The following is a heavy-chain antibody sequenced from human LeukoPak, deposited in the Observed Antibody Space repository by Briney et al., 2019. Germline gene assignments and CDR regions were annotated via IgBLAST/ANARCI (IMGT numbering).Heavy chain of an antibody. V-gene: IGHV1-46*01. CDR1: GYTFTSYY. CDR3: ARVSSGSHPPPRSAFDI. D-gene: IGHD1-26*01. J-gene: IGHJ3*02. CDR2: INPSGGST. Sequence: ASVKVSCKAPGYTFTSYYMHWVRQAPGQGLEWMGIINPSGGSTSYAQKFQGRVTMTRDTSTSTVYMELSSLRSEDTAVYYCARVSSGSHPPPRSAFDIWGQGTMVTVSS.